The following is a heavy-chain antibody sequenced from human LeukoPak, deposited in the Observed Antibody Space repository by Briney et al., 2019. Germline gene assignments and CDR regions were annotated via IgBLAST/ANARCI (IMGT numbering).Heavy chain of an antibody. V-gene: IGHV3-23*01. Sequence: GGSLRLSFAASGFTFSSYAMNWVRQAPGKGLEWVSAISGSGGSTYYVDSMKGRFTISRDNSKNTLYLQMNSLRAEDTAVYYCARAIVGAGGAFDIWGQGTMVTVSS. CDR2: ISGSGGST. CDR3: ARAIVGAGGAFDI. J-gene: IGHJ3*02. CDR1: GFTFSSYA. D-gene: IGHD1-26*01.